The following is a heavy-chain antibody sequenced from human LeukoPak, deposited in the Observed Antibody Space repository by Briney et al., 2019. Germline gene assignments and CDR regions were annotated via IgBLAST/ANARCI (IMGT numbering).Heavy chain of an antibody. CDR2: ISSSSSYI. V-gene: IGHV3-21*01. Sequence: GGSLRLSCAASGFTFSSYSMNWVRQAPGKGLEWVSSISSSSSYIYYADSVKGRFTISRDNAKNSLYLQMNSLRAEDTAVYYCARAVSRWDYYDSSGYFGFDYWGQGTLVTVSS. J-gene: IGHJ4*02. CDR1: GFTFSSYS. CDR3: ARAVSRWDYYDSSGYFGFDY. D-gene: IGHD3-22*01.